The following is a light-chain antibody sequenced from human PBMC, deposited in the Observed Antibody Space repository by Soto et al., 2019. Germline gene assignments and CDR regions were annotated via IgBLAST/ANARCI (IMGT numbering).Light chain of an antibody. J-gene: IGKJ4*01. CDR3: QQYDNRPPLT. CDR2: EAS. Sequence: DIQMTQSPSSLSASVGDRVTITCQASQDISNYLNWYQQKPGKAPKLLIYEASKLETGVPSRFSGSGSGTDFTFTISSLQPEDIATYYCQQYDNRPPLTFGGGTKVEIK. V-gene: IGKV1-33*01. CDR1: QDISNY.